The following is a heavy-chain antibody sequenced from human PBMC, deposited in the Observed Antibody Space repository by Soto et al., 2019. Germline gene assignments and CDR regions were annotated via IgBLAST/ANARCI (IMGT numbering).Heavy chain of an antibody. D-gene: IGHD3-22*01. V-gene: IGHV4-31*03. J-gene: IGHJ4*02. Sequence: SETLSLTCTVSSGSISSGGYYWSWIRQHPGEGLEWIGYIYYSGSTYYNPSLKSRVAISVDTSKNQFSLKLSSVTVAGTAVYYCARAKPYNYDSSGYYVDYWGQGTLVTVSS. CDR2: IYYSGST. CDR1: SGSISSGGYY. CDR3: ARAKPYNYDSSGYYVDY.